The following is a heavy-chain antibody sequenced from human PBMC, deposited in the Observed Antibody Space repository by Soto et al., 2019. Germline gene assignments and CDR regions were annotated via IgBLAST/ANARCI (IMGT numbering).Heavy chain of an antibody. J-gene: IGHJ3*02. Sequence: ASVKVSCKVSGYTLTELSMHWVRQAPGKGLEWMGGFDPEDGETIYAQKFQGRVTMTEDTSTDTAYMELSSLRSEDTAVYYCATPGYCSSTGCYDAFDIWGQGTMVTVSS. CDR2: FDPEDGET. D-gene: IGHD2-2*01. CDR3: ATPGYCSSTGCYDAFDI. CDR1: GYTLTELS. V-gene: IGHV1-24*01.